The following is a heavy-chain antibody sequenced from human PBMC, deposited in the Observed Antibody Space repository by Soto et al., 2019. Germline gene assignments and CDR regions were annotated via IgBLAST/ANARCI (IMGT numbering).Heavy chain of an antibody. Sequence: QVRLQESGPGLVKPSETLSLTCTVSGGSIRSYYWSWIRQAPGKGLEWIGYLYNSGSTVYNPSLKSGVTISVGTSKNQFSLELNSVTAADTAVYYCARDLWCYCGTDCYPLDVWGQGTTVTVSS. CDR3: ARDLWCYCGTDCYPLDV. D-gene: IGHD2-21*02. J-gene: IGHJ6*02. CDR1: GGSIRSYY. V-gene: IGHV4-59*01. CDR2: LYNSGST.